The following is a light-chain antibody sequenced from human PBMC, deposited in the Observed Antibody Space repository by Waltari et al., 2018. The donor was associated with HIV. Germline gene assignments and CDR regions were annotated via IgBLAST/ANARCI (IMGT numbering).Light chain of an antibody. CDR2: GAS. CDR3: LQRNSWPLT. CDR1: QSVSSS. V-gene: IGKV3-11*01. J-gene: IGKJ4*01. Sequence: EIVLTQSPATLSLSPGEGATLSCRASQSVSSSLAWYQLNPGQAPRLLIYGASNRATGIPARFSGGGSGTDFTLTISSLEPEDFAVYYCLQRNSWPLTFGGGTRVEIK.